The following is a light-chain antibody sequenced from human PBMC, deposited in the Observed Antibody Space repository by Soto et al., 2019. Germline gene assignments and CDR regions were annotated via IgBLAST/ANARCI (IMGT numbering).Light chain of an antibody. CDR2: GAS. Sequence: EIQMTQSPSTLSVSPGDRATITCRASQSVSSNLAWYQQKPGKAPRLLIYGASTRATGIPARFSGSGSGTEFTLTISSLQSEDFAVYYCQQYNNWPPMAFGQGTKVEIK. J-gene: IGKJ1*01. CDR3: QQYNNWPPMA. CDR1: QSVSSN. V-gene: IGKV3-15*01.